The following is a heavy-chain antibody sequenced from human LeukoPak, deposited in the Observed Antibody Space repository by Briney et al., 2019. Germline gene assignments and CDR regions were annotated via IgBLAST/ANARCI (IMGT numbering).Heavy chain of an antibody. D-gene: IGHD6-13*01. CDR2: ISSNGGST. CDR1: GFTFSSYA. Sequence: PGGSLRLSCSASGFTFSSYAMHWVRRAPGKGLEYVSAISSNGGSTYYADSVKGRFTISRDNSKNTLYLQMSSLRAEDTAVYYCVRRSAGLFDYWGQGTLVTVSS. J-gene: IGHJ4*02. CDR3: VRRSAGLFDY. V-gene: IGHV3-64D*06.